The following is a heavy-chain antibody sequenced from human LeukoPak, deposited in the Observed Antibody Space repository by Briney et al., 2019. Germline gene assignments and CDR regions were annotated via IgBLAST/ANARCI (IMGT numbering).Heavy chain of an antibody. J-gene: IGHJ6*03. Sequence: SETLSLTCTVTGGSISTYYWNWIRQPPGKGLEWIGCINDSGYTNYHPSLKRRVTMSVDTSKSQFSLRLGSVTAADTVVYYCVREVVGAPYHYFFYMDLWGKGTTVTVSS. V-gene: IGHV4-59*01. D-gene: IGHD2-15*01. CDR2: INDSGYT. CDR1: GGSISTYY. CDR3: VREVVGAPYHYFFYMDL.